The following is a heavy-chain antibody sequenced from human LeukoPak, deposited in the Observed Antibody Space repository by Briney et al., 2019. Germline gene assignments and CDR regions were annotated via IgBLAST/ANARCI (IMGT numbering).Heavy chain of an antibody. Sequence: GGSLRLSCAASGFTFSNYWMHWVRQAPGKGPVWVSRINTDGSITTYADSVKGRLTISRDSAKNALYLQMNSLRAEDTAVYYCTRELSGSSSRHFDYWGQGTLVTVSS. CDR3: TRELSGSSSRHFDY. V-gene: IGHV3-74*01. J-gene: IGHJ4*02. CDR2: INTDGSIT. D-gene: IGHD6-13*01. CDR1: GFTFSNYW.